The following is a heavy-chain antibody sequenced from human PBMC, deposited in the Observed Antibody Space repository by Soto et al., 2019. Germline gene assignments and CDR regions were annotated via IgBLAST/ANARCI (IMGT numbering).Heavy chain of an antibody. Sequence: HPGGSLRLSCSASGFTFGNYAIHWVRQAPGQGLEWVAVISFDGNNKYYTESVKGRFTISRDNSKNTVYLQMNSLGDEDTAIYHCGREDDYGDRYFYYGLDVWGQGTTVTVSS. D-gene: IGHD4-17*01. CDR3: GREDDYGDRYFYYGLDV. CDR2: ISFDGNNK. V-gene: IGHV3-30*14. J-gene: IGHJ6*02. CDR1: GFTFGNYA.